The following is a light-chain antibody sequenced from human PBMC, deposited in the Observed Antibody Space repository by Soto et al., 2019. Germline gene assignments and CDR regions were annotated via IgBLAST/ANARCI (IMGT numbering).Light chain of an antibody. CDR1: QSVSSN. V-gene: IGKV3-15*01. CDR2: GAS. CDR3: QQYNNWPYT. Sequence: EIVMTQSPATLSVSPGERATLSCRASQSVSSNFAWYQQKPGQAPRLLIYGASTRATGIPARFSGSGSGTEFTLTISSLQSEDFAVYYCQQYNNWPYTFGHGTKLEIK. J-gene: IGKJ2*01.